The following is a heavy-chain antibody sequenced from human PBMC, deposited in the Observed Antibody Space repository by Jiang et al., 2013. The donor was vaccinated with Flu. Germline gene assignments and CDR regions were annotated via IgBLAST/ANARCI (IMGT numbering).Heavy chain of an antibody. CDR2: IYPGDSDT. CDR1: GYTFSNYW. D-gene: IGHD5-12*01. Sequence: GAEVKKPGESLKMSCRAFGYTFSNYWIAWVRQMPGKGLEWMGIIYPGDSDTIYSPSFQGQVTISADKSLNTAYLQWHSLKASDTAIYYCARLRDDIVSPQGRPRGWFDPWGQGTLVTVSS. CDR3: ARLRDDIVSPQGRPRGWFDP. J-gene: IGHJ5*02. V-gene: IGHV5-51*03.